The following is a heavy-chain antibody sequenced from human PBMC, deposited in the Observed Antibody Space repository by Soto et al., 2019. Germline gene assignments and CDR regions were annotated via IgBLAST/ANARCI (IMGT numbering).Heavy chain of an antibody. CDR2: IVVGSGNT. V-gene: IGHV1-58*01. CDR3: GAGAARAYLDD. D-gene: IGHD6-25*01. J-gene: IGHJ4*02. CDR1: GFTFTSSA. Sequence: ASVKVSCKASGFTFTSSAVQWVRQARGQRLEWIGWIVVGSGNTNYAQKFQERVTITRDMSTSTAYMELSSLRPEDTAGYYCGAGAARAYLDDWGQGSLVTVSS.